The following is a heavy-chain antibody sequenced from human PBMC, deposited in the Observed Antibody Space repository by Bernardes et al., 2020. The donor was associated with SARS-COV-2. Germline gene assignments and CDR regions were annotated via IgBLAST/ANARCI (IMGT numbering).Heavy chain of an antibody. D-gene: IGHD6-13*01. CDR3: ARGLGHSSSFSWSLGGEEN. J-gene: IGHJ4*02. CDR2: IYTSGST. V-gene: IGHV4-61*02. CDR1: GGSISSGSYY. Sequence: SETLSLTCTVSGGSISSGSYYWSWIRQPAGKGLEWIGRIYTSGSTNYNPSLKSRVTISVDTSKNQFSLKLSSVTAADTAVYYCARGLGHSSSFSWSLGGEENWGPGTLVIVSS.